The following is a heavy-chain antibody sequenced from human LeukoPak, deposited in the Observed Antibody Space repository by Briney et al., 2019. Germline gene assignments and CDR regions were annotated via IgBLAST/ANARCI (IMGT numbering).Heavy chain of an antibody. V-gene: IGHV4-34*01. Sequence: SETLSLTCASFSGYYWSWIRQPPGKGLEWIGEINHSGSTNYNPSLKSRVTISVDTSKNQFSLKLSSVTAADTAVYYCARNENFDYWGQGTLVTVSS. J-gene: IGHJ4*02. CDR2: INHSGST. CDR3: ARNENFDY. CDR1: SFSGYY.